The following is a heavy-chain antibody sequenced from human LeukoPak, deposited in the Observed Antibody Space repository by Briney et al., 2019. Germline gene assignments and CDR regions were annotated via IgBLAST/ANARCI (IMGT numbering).Heavy chain of an antibody. CDR2: IYYRWST. J-gene: IGHJ4*02. D-gene: IGHD3-16*01. CDR1: GGSISSNY. Sequence: PSETLSLXCIVSGGSISSNYWSWIRPPPGKGLEWIGYIYYRWSTHYNPSLKTRVTISVDTSKNQFSLKLSSVTAADTAVYYCARAKGGRYYFDYWGQGTLVTVSS. V-gene: IGHV4-59*01. CDR3: ARAKGGRYYFDY.